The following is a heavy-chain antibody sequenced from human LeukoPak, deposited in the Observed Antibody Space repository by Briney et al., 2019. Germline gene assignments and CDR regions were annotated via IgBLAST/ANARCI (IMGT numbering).Heavy chain of an antibody. J-gene: IGHJ2*01. CDR3: ARKDMIVVDYWYFDL. CDR2: IYYSGST. Sequence: NPSETLSLTCTVSGGSISSYYWSWIRQPPGKGLEGIGYIYYSGSTNYNPSLKSRVTISVDTSKNQFSLKLSSVTAADTAVYYCARKDMIVVDYWYFDLWGRGTLVTVSS. V-gene: IGHV4-59*01. CDR1: GGSISSYY. D-gene: IGHD3-22*01.